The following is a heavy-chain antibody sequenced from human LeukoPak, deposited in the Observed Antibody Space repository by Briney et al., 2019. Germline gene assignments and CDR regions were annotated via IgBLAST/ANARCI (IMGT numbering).Heavy chain of an antibody. CDR3: ARGRGYRPVLFDP. D-gene: IGHD5-18*01. CDR2: IKNSGSS. J-gene: IGHJ5*02. V-gene: IGHV4-34*01. CDR1: VGSFRGYY. Sequence: SETLSLTCAVYVGSFRGYYWSCIRQPPGKGLEWIGEIKNSGSSNYNPSLKRPDTTSLETSKNQFSLNIISVTGPDTLVYYCARGRGYRPVLFDPWGQGTLVTVSS.